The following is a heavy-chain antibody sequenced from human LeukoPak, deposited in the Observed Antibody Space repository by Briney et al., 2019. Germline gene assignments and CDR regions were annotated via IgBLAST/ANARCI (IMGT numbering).Heavy chain of an antibody. D-gene: IGHD6-25*01. J-gene: IGHJ3*02. CDR2: INHSGST. CDR3: ARGAERLDDAFDI. Sequence: PSETLSLTCAVYGGSFSGYYWSWIRQPPGKGLEWIGEINHSGSTNYNPSLKSRVTISVDTSKNQFSLKLSSVTAADTAVYYCARGAERLDDAFDIWGQGTMVTVSS. V-gene: IGHV4-34*01. CDR1: GGSFSGYY.